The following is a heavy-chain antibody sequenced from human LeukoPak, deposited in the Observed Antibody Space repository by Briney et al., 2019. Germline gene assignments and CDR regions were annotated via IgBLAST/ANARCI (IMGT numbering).Heavy chain of an antibody. D-gene: IGHD1-26*01. CDR1: GFIFDDYA. CDR2: ISWNSRII. V-gene: IGHV3-9*01. CDR3: ARLTGAASGTYYFDF. Sequence: PGGSLRLSCAASGFIFDDYAMYWVRQAPGKGLEWVSGISWNSRIIDYADSVKGRFTISRDNAKTSLFLQMNSLTTDDTAFYYCARLTGAASGTYYFDFWGREPWSPSPQ. J-gene: IGHJ4*02.